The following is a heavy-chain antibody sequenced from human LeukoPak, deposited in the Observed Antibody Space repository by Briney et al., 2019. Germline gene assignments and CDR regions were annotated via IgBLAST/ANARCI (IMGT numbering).Heavy chain of an antibody. J-gene: IGHJ4*02. CDR1: GGTFSSYA. CDR3: ARAARLRFLEWFYAY. D-gene: IGHD3-3*01. V-gene: IGHV1-69*13. CDR2: IIPIFGTA. Sequence: SVKVSCKASGGTFSSYAISWVRQAPGQGLEWMGGIIPIFGTANYAQKFQGRVTITADESTSTAYMELSSLRSEDTAVYCCARAARLRFLEWFYAYWGQGTLVTVSS.